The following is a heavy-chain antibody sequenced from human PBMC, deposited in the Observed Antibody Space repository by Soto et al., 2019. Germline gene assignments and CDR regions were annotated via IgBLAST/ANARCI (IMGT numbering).Heavy chain of an antibody. CDR3: ARAGYCSGGTCFHGNCDY. CDR2: INPNGGST. Sequence: QVQLVQSGAEVKRPGASVKVSCKASGYTFTTYYMHCVRHAPGQGLEWLGIINPNGGSTTYAQKFQGRVTMTRDTSTSTVYLELSSLRSEDTAVYYCARAGYCSGGTCFHGNCDYWGQGTLVTVAA. V-gene: IGHV1-46*01. CDR1: GYTFTTYY. J-gene: IGHJ4*02. D-gene: IGHD2-15*01.